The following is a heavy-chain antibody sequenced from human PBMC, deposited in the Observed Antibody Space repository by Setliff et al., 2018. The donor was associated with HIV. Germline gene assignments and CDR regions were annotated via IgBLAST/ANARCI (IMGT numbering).Heavy chain of an antibody. CDR2: IDPSDSYT. Sequence: PGESLTISCKGSGYSFTSYWISWVRQMPGKGLEWMGRIDPSDSYTNYSPSFQGHVTISADKSISTAYLQWSSLKASDTAMYYCARRSTAVAGTPYYYYMDVWGKGTTVTVSS. V-gene: IGHV5-10-1*01. J-gene: IGHJ6*03. CDR3: ARRSTAVAGTPYYYYMDV. D-gene: IGHD6-19*01. CDR1: GYSFTSYW.